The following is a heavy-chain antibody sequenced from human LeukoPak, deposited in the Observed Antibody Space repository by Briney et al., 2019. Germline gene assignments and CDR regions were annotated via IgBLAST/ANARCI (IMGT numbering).Heavy chain of an antibody. V-gene: IGHV3-48*03. CDR3: AELGITMIGGV. CDR2: ISSSGGTI. J-gene: IGHJ6*04. D-gene: IGHD3-10*02. Sequence: PGGSLRLSCAASGFTFSSYEMNWVRQAPGKGLERVSNISSSGGTIYYADSVKGRFTISRDNAKNSLYLQMNSLRAEDTAVYYCAELGITMIGGVWGKGTTVTISS. CDR1: GFTFSSYE.